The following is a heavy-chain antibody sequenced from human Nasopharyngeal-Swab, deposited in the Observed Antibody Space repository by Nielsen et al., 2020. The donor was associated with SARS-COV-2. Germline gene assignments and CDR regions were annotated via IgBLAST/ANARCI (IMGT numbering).Heavy chain of an antibody. CDR3: AREGDIVVVTAIDY. V-gene: IGHV3-30*03. CDR2: ISYDGSNK. CDR1: GFTFSSYG. J-gene: IGHJ4*02. Sequence: LSLTCAASGFTFSSYGMHWVRQAPGKGLEWVAVISYDGSNKYYADSVKGRFTISRDNSKNTLYLQMNSLRAEDTAVYYCAREGDIVVVTAIDYWGQGTPVTVSS. D-gene: IGHD2-21*02.